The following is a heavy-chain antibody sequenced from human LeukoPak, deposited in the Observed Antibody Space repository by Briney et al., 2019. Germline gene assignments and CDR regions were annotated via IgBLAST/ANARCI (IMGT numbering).Heavy chain of an antibody. Sequence: GASVTVSFKASGYTFTSYGISWVRQAPGQGLEWMGWISAYNGNTNYAQKLQGRVTMTTDTSTSTAYMELRSLRSDDTAVYYCARVDGKYYYDSSGPAHYWGQGTLVTVSS. D-gene: IGHD3-22*01. CDR1: GYTFTSYG. CDR2: ISAYNGNT. CDR3: ARVDGKYYYDSSGPAHY. V-gene: IGHV1-18*01. J-gene: IGHJ4*02.